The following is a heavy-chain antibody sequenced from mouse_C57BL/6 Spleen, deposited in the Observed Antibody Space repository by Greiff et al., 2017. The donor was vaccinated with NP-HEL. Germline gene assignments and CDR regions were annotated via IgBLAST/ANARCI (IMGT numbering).Heavy chain of an antibody. CDR3: ARDRGRDFDY. CDR1: GFTFSSYA. J-gene: IGHJ2*01. Sequence: EVKVVESGGGLVKPGGSLKLSCAASGFTFSSYAMSWVRQTPEKRLEWVATISDGGSYTYYPDNVKGRFTISRDNAKNNLYLQMSHLKSEDTAMYYCARDRGRDFDYWGQSTTLTVSS. CDR2: ISDGGSYT. D-gene: IGHD3-3*01. V-gene: IGHV5-4*01.